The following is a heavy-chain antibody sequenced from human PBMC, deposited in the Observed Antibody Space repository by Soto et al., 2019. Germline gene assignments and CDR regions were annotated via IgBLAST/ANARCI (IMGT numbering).Heavy chain of an antibody. CDR1: GFGFDSYG. D-gene: IGHD3-10*01. V-gene: IGHV3-30*04. CDR3: AREGVFGLVKIVPPDY. Sequence: GGSLRLSCSASGFGFDSYGMLWVRQAPGKGPEWVAFISFDGTTKYYADSVRGRFTISRDNSENTLYLQLDAVRPEDTVQYYCAREGVFGLVKIVPPDYWGQGAQVTVSS. J-gene: IGHJ4*02. CDR2: ISFDGTTK.